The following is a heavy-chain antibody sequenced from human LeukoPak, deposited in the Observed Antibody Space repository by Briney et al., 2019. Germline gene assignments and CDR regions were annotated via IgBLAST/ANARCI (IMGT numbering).Heavy chain of an antibody. CDR3: TTEESGYYPFFDY. D-gene: IGHD3-22*01. CDR1: GFTFSNAW. Sequence: GGSLRLSCAASGFTFSNAWMSWVRQAPGKGLEWVGRIKSKTDGGTTDYAAPVKGRFTISRDDSKNTLYLQMNSLKTEDTAVYYCTTEESGYYPFFDYWGQGTLVTVSS. V-gene: IGHV3-15*01. J-gene: IGHJ4*02. CDR2: IKSKTDGGTT.